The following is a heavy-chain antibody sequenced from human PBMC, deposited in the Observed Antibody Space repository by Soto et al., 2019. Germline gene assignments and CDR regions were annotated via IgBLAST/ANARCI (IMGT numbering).Heavy chain of an antibody. CDR2: IYFDGITT. CDR3: ARGAAMGVDY. CDR1: GFTFNTHW. Sequence: GGSLRLSCTASGFTFNTHWMHWVRQAPGKWLVWVSRIYFDGITTNYADSVKGRLTVSRDNAKNTVYLHVNTLRDEDTAVYYCARGAAMGVDYWGQGXLVTVYS. J-gene: IGHJ4*02. D-gene: IGHD1-26*01. V-gene: IGHV3-74*01.